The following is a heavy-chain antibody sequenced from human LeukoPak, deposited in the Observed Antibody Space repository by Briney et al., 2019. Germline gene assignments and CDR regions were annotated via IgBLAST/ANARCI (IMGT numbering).Heavy chain of an antibody. D-gene: IGHD7-27*01. J-gene: IGHJ6*02. CDR3: ARDRSLGYYGMDV. CDR2: IYYSGST. CDR1: GGSISSGGYY. V-gene: IGHV4-31*03. Sequence: SETLSLTCTVSGGSISSGGYYWSWIRQHPGKGLEWIGYIYYSGSTYYSPSLKSRVTISVDTSKNQFSLKLSSVTAADTAVYYCARDRSLGYYGMDVWGQGTTVTVSS.